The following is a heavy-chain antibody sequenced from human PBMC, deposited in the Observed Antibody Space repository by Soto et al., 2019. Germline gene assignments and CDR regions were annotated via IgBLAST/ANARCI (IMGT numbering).Heavy chain of an antibody. CDR2: IYYSGST. D-gene: IGHD4-17*01. J-gene: IGHJ6*02. CDR3: ARVKKTTVTTCCPYYYGMDV. V-gene: IGHV4-59*01. CDR1: GGSISSYY. Sequence: PSETLSLTCTVSGGSISSYYWSWTRQPPGKGLEWIGYIYYSGSTNYNPSLKSRVTISVDTSKNQFSLKLSSVTAADTAVYYCARVKKTTVTTCCPYYYGMDVWGQGTTVTVSS.